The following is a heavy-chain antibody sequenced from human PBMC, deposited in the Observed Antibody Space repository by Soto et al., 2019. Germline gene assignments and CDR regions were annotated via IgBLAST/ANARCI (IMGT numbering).Heavy chain of an antibody. D-gene: IGHD6-19*01. Sequence: SETLSLTCTVSGGSISSGDYYWSWIRQPPGKGLEWIGYIYYSGSTYYNPSLESRVTISVDTSKNQFSLKLSSVTAADTAVYYCARERALYSSGPGGIDYWGQGTLVTVSS. J-gene: IGHJ4*02. V-gene: IGHV4-30-4*01. CDR2: IYYSGST. CDR1: GGSISSGDYY. CDR3: ARERALYSSGPGGIDY.